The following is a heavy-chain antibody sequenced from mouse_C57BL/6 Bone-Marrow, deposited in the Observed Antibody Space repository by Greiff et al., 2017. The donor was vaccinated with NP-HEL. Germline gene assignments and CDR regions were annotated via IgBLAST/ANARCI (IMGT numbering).Heavy chain of an antibody. V-gene: IGHV1-42*01. CDR1: GYPFTGYY. CDR3: ARKDPYYAMDY. CDR2: INPSTGGT. J-gene: IGHJ4*01. Sequence: VQLQQSGPELVKPGASVKISCKASGYPFTGYYMNWVKQSPEKSLEWIGEINPSTGGTTYNQKFKAKATLTVDKSSSTAYMQLKSLTSEDSAVYYCARKDPYYAMDYWGQGTSVTVSS.